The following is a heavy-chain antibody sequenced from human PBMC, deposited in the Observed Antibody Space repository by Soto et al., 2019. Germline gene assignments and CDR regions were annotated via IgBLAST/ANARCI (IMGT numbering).Heavy chain of an antibody. CDR3: ARGRYGAY. CDR2: ISARTDNT. Sequence: QVHLVQSGAEVKKPGASVKVSCKCSGYTFTSYGITWVRQAPGQGLEWMGWISARTDNTDYAQKLQGRVTVTRDTSSSTAYRELRSLRSDDTAVSYCARGRYGAYWGQGALVTVSS. D-gene: IGHD3-10*01. CDR1: GYTFTSYG. V-gene: IGHV1-18*01. J-gene: IGHJ4*02.